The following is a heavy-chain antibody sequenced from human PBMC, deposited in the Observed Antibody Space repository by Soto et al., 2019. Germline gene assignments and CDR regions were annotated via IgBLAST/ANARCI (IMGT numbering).Heavy chain of an antibody. CDR2: IYPGDSET. Sequence: GESLKISCKASGYSFTNYWIGWVRQMPGKGLEWMGVIYPGDSETRYSPSFQCQVTISADNSISTAYLQWSSLRASDTAMYYCARTTAFDYWGQGTLVTVSS. V-gene: IGHV5-51*01. J-gene: IGHJ4*02. D-gene: IGHD4-17*01. CDR3: ARTTAFDY. CDR1: GYSFTNYW.